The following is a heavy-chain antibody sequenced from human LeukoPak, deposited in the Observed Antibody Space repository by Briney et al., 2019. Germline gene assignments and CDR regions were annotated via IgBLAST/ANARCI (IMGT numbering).Heavy chain of an antibody. Sequence: GGSLRLSCAASGFTFSSYAMSWVRQAPGKGLEWVSSIGDSGGSTYYADSVKGRFTISRDNSKNTLDLQMNSLRAEDTAVYYCAKGDGWYGAFDIWGQGTMVTVSS. CDR1: GFTFSSYA. V-gene: IGHV3-23*01. D-gene: IGHD6-19*01. J-gene: IGHJ3*02. CDR3: AKGDGWYGAFDI. CDR2: IGDSGGST.